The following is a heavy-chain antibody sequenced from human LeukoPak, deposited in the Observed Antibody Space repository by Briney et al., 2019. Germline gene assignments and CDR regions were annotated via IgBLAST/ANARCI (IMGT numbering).Heavy chain of an antibody. CDR1: GFTFSSYS. Sequence: GGSLRLSCAASGFTFSSYSMNWVRQAPGKGLEWVSSISSSSSYIYYADSVKGRFTISRDNAKNSLYLQMNSLRAEDTAVYYCAANTYGNQNWSAPGGREPLATVSS. J-gene: IGHJ5*02. V-gene: IGHV3-21*01. CDR3: AANTYGNQNWSAP. CDR2: ISSSSSYI. D-gene: IGHD4-11*01.